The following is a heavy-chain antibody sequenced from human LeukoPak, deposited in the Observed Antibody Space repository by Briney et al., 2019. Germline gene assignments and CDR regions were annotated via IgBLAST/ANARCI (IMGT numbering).Heavy chain of an antibody. V-gene: IGHV4-31*03. CDR2: IYYSGST. D-gene: IGHD3-10*01. CDR3: ARDYYGSGSHNWFDP. J-gene: IGHJ5*02. Sequence: SQTLSLTCPVSTGSTSSGGYYWNWLRQHPGKGLEWTGYIYYSGSTHYNPSLKTRVTISVDTSKNQFSLKLSSVTAADTAVYYCARDYYGSGSHNWFDPWGQGTLVTVSS. CDR1: TGSTSSGGYY.